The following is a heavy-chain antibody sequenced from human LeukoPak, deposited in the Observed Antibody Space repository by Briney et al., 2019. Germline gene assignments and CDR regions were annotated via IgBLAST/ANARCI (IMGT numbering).Heavy chain of an antibody. CDR2: INPNSGGT. J-gene: IGHJ5*02. CDR3: ARVTVKPNWFDP. V-gene: IGHV1-2*02. D-gene: IGHD4-17*01. CDR1: GYTFTVYY. Sequence: ASVKVSCKASGYTFTVYYIHWVRQAPGQGLEWMGWINPNSGGTNYAQKFQGRVTMTRDTSISTAYMEPSRLRSDDTAVYYCARVTVKPNWFDPWGQGTLVTVSS.